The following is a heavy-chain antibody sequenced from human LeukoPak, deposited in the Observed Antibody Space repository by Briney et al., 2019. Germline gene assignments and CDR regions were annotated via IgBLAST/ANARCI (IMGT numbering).Heavy chain of an antibody. CDR3: ARGKDSSSWYSFDY. CDR1: GFTFSDHY. D-gene: IGHD6-13*01. V-gene: IGHV3-72*01. Sequence: PGGSLRLSCAASGFTFSDHYMDWVRQAPGKGLEWVGRTRNKANSYTTEYAASVKGRFTISRDDSKNSLYLQMNSLKTEDTAVYYCARGKDSSSWYSFDYWGQGTLVTVSS. CDR2: TRNKANSYTT. J-gene: IGHJ4*02.